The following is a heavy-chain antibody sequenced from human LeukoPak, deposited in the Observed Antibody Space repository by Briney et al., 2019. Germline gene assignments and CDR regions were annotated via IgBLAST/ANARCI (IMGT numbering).Heavy chain of an antibody. CDR3: ARDLGEGYYDRGWFDP. CDR1: GGSISSSSYY. Sequence: SETLSLTCTVSGGSISSSSYYWGWIRQPPGKGLEWIGSIYYSGSTYYNPSLKSRVTISVDTSKNQFSLKLSSVTAADTAVYYCARDLGEGYYDRGWFDPWGQGTLVTVSS. CDR2: IYYSGST. D-gene: IGHD3-22*01. V-gene: IGHV4-39*07. J-gene: IGHJ5*02.